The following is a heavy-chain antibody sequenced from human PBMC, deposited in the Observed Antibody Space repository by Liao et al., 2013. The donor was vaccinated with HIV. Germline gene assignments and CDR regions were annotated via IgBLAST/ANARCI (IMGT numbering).Heavy chain of an antibody. CDR3: ARVESNYGSGGVFDP. J-gene: IGHJ5*02. CDR1: GGSISGYY. CDR2: IYTSGST. D-gene: IGHD3-10*01. Sequence: QVQLQESGPGLVKPSETLSLTCTVSGGSISGYYWSWIRQPAGKGLQWIGRIYTSGSTNYNPSLKSRVTMSVDTSKNQFSLKLSSVTAADTAVYYCARVESNYGSGGVFDPWGQGTLVTVSS. V-gene: IGHV4-4*07.